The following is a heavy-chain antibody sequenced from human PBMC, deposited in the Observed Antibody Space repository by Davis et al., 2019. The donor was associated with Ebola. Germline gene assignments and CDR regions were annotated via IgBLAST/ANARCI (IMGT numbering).Heavy chain of an antibody. D-gene: IGHD4-11*01. Sequence: SETLSLTCTVSGDSISTSYWSWIRQPPGEGLEWIGYIHYSGTTSKNPSLKSRVTMSVDMSKNQFSLKLSSVTAADTAVYYCATQYSNGWFDPWGQGTLVTVSS. CDR2: IHYSGTT. CDR3: ATQYSNGWFDP. J-gene: IGHJ5*02. CDR1: GDSISTSY. V-gene: IGHV4-59*01.